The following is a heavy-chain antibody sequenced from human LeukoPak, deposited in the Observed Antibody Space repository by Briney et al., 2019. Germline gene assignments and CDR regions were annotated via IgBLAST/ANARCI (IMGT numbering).Heavy chain of an antibody. J-gene: IGHJ4*02. CDR1: GYTFTGSY. V-gene: IGHV1-2*02. CDR2: INPNSGGT. D-gene: IGHD3-9*01. Sequence: GASVKVSCKASGYTFTGSYMHWVRQAPGQGLEWMGWINPNSGGTNYAQKFQGRVTMTRDTSISTAYMELSRLRSDDTAVYYCAREGTYYDILTGPGDYWGQGTLVTVSS. CDR3: AREGTYYDILTGPGDY.